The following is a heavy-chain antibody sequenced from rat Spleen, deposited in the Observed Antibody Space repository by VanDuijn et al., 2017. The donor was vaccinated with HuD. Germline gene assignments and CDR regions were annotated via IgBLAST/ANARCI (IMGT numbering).Heavy chain of an antibody. CDR2: ITNTGGST. V-gene: IGHV5-31*01. CDR3: TRDWGVYYYSSYKAYFDY. D-gene: IGHD1-2*01. J-gene: IGHJ2*01. Sequence: EVQLVESGGGLVQPGRSLKLSCVASGFTFNNYWMTWIRQAPGKGLEWVASITNTGGSTYYPDSVKGRFTISRDNAKSTLYLQMNSLRSEDKATYYCTRDWGVYYYSSYKAYFDYWGQGVMVTVSS. CDR1: GFTFNNYW.